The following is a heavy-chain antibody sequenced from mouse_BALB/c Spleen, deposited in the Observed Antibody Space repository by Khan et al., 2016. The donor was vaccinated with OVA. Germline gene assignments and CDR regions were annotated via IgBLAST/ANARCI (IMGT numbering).Heavy chain of an antibody. D-gene: IGHD2-1*01. J-gene: IGHJ3*01. CDR1: GYTFTSYW. V-gene: IGHV1S22*01. CDR2: IYPGSDSI. Sequence: LQQPGSALVRPGASVKLSCKASGYTFTSYWMHWVKQRHGQGLEWIGNIYPGSDSINYEEKFKSKGTLTVDTSSSTAYIHLSSLTSEDSAVYYCTRGGYFGKSLFAYWGQGTLVTVSA. CDR3: TRGGYFGKSLFAY.